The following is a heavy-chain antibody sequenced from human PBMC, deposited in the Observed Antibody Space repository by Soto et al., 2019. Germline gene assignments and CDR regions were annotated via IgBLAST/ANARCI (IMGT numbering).Heavy chain of an antibody. J-gene: IGHJ5*01. D-gene: IGHD6-6*01. CDR1: GGSISSSHND. CDR3: ATFDYSSSDGFDS. Sequence: XETLSLSCTVSGGSISSSHNDWGWIRQPPGKVLEWIGSVYYNGNTYYNPSLKSRVTISVDTSKNQFSLKLSSVTAADTAVYYCATFDYSSSDGFDSWGQGTLVTVSS. V-gene: IGHV4-39*01. CDR2: VYYNGNT.